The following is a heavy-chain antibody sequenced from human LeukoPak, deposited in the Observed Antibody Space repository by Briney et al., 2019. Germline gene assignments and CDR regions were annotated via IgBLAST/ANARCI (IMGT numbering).Heavy chain of an antibody. CDR2: IYYSWST. Sequence: SETLSLTCTVSGGSISSSSYYWGWIRQPPGKGLELIGSIYYSWSTYYNPSLKSRVTISVDTSKNQFSLKLRSVTAADTDVYYCEREGPHCSGGSCYLDYWGQGTMVTVSS. CDR1: GGSISSSSYY. J-gene: IGHJ4*02. V-gene: IGHV4-39*02. D-gene: IGHD2-15*01. CDR3: EREGPHCSGGSCYLDY.